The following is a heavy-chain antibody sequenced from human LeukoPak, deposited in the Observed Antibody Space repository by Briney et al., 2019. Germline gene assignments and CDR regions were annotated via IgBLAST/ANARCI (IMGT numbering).Heavy chain of an antibody. Sequence: PSETLSLTCTVSGGSISSYYWSWIRQPPGKGLEWIGYIYSSGGTNYNPSLKSRVTISVGTSKSQFSLKLSSVSAADTAVYYCARGYSYYFDYWGQGTLVTVSS. CDR2: IYSSGGT. J-gene: IGHJ4*02. D-gene: IGHD5-18*01. V-gene: IGHV4-59*01. CDR3: ARGYSYYFDY. CDR1: GGSISSYY.